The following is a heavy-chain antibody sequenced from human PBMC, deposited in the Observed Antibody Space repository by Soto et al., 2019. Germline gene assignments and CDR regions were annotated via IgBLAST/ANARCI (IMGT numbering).Heavy chain of an antibody. J-gene: IGHJ6*02. CDR2: MNHSASA. Sequence: PSETLSLTCVVYVGSFSGYYWSWIRQPPGNGLECIGTMNHSASADVNQAVKSRIAIAVETSKKQLSLKLRSVTAADTAVYYCARSIAAASHRNYYYYGMDVWGQGTTVTVS. CDR3: ARSIAAASHRNYYYYGMDV. CDR1: VGSFSGYY. V-gene: IGHV4-34*01. D-gene: IGHD6-13*01.